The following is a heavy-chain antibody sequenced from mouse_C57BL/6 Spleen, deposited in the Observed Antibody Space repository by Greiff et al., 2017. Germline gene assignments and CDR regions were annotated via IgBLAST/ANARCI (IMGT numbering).Heavy chain of an antibody. V-gene: IGHV1-42*01. J-gene: IGHJ4*01. CDR1: GYSFTGYY. CDR3: ARYYYGMDY. CDR2: INPSTGGT. Sequence: EVKLLESGPELVKPGASVKISCKASGYSFTGYYMNWVKQSPEKSLEWIGEINPSTGGTTYNQKFKAKATLTVDKSSSTAYMQLKSLTSEDSAVYYCARYYYGMDYWGQGTSVTVSS.